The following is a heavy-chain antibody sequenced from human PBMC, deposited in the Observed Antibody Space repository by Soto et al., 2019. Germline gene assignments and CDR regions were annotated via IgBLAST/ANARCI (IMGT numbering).Heavy chain of an antibody. J-gene: IGHJ3*02. Sequence: GESLKISCKGSGYSFTSYWIGWVRQMPGKGLEWMGIIYPSDSDTRYSPSFQGQVTISADKSISTAYLQWSSLKASDTAMYYCARRGGYYYDSSGYYRFRAFDIWGQGTMVTVSS. CDR3: ARRGGYYYDSSGYYRFRAFDI. CDR1: GYSFTSYW. D-gene: IGHD3-22*01. V-gene: IGHV5-51*01. CDR2: IYPSDSDT.